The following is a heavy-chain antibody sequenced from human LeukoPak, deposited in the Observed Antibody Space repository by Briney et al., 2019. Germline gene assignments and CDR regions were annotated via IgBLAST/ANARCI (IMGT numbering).Heavy chain of an antibody. CDR3: ASGYCSGGSCYTSPDY. J-gene: IGHJ4*02. Sequence: VASVKVSCKASGGTFSSYATSWVRKAPGQGLEWMGGIIPILGTANYAQKFQGRVTITADETTSTAYMELSILRSEDTAVYYCASGYCSGGSCYTSPDYWGQGTLVTVSS. V-gene: IGHV1-69*13. CDR1: GGTFSSYA. D-gene: IGHD2-15*01. CDR2: IIPILGTA.